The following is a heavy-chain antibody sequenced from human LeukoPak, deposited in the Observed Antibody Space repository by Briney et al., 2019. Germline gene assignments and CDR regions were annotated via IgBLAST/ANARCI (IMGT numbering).Heavy chain of an antibody. CDR3: ARKLYDAFDI. CDR2: ISWNSGSI. CDR1: GFTFGDYA. D-gene: IGHD2/OR15-2a*01. V-gene: IGHV3-9*01. Sequence: GGSLRLSCAASGFTFGDYAMHWVRQAPGKGLEWVSGISWNSGSIGYADSVKGRFTISRDNSKNTLYLQMNSLRAEDTAVYYCARKLYDAFDIWGQGTMVTVSS. J-gene: IGHJ3*02.